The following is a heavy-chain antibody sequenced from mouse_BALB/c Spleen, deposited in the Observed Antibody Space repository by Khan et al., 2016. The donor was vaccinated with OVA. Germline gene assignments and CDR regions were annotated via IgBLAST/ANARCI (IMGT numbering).Heavy chain of an antibody. CDR2: ISYSGST. J-gene: IGHJ1*01. Sequence: EVQGVESGPGLVKPSQSLSLTCTVTGYSITSDYAWNWIRQFPGNKLEWMGYISYSGSTSYNPSLKSRISITRDPSKNQFFLQLNSVTTGDTATYYCARRAYDANWYFDVWGAGTTVTVSS. D-gene: IGHD2-12*01. CDR3: ARRAYDANWYFDV. V-gene: IGHV3-2*02. CDR1: GYSITSDYA.